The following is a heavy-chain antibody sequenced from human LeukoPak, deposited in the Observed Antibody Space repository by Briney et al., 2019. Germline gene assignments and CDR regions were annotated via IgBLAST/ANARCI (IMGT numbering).Heavy chain of an antibody. J-gene: IGHJ6*02. Sequence: ASVKVSSKASGGTFSSYAISWVRQAPGQGLEWMGRINPNSGGTNYAQKFQGWVTMTRDTSISTAYMELSRLRSDDTAVYYCARDFCSSTSCYPYYYYGMDVWGQGTTVTVSS. V-gene: IGHV1-2*04. CDR1: GGTFSSYA. D-gene: IGHD2-2*01. CDR3: ARDFCSSTSCYPYYYYGMDV. CDR2: INPNSGGT.